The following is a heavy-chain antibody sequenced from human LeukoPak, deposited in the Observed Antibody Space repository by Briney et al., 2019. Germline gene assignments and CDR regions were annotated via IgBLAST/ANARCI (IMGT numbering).Heavy chain of an antibody. D-gene: IGHD1-26*01. V-gene: IGHV3-74*01. J-gene: IGHJ4*02. CDR1: GFTFSNYW. CDR3: ARGASGSYYVDY. Sequence: PGGSLRLSCVASGFTFSNYWMHWVRQAPGKGLVWVSRVNTDESRTNYADSVKGRFTISRDNAKNTVYLQMNSLRAEDTAVYYCARGASGSYYVDYWGPGNPGHRLL. CDR2: VNTDESRT.